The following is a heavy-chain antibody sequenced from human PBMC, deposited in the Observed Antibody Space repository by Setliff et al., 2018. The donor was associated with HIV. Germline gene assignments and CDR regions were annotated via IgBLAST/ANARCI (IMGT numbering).Heavy chain of an antibody. CDR2: IDPKNGVT. Sequence: ASVKVSCKASGYTFTSYGISWVRQAPGQGLEWMGNIDPKNGVTRFARNFQGRVTMTRDTSVSTAYMELSGLTSDDTAVYYCASMGYFGESYFQFWGQGTLVTVSS. D-gene: IGHD3-10*01. V-gene: IGHV1-2*02. J-gene: IGHJ1*01. CDR3: ASMGYFGESYFQF. CDR1: GYTFTSYG.